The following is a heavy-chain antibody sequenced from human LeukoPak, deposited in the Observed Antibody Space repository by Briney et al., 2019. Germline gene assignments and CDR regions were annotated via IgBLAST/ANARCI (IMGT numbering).Heavy chain of an antibody. CDR2: INPDGGNT. Sequence: ASVKVSCKASGYTFITYYMHWVRQAPGQGLEWVGQINPDGGNTRYAQRFHGKVILSTDMSTSTVYMEVSSLRSDDTAVYYCASSARDYYYMDVWGKGTTVTVSS. J-gene: IGHJ6*03. D-gene: IGHD6-6*01. V-gene: IGHV1-46*01. CDR3: ASSARDYYYMDV. CDR1: GYTFITYY.